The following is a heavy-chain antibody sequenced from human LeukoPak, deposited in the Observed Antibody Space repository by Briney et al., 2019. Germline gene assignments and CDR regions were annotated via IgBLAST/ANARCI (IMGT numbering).Heavy chain of an antibody. D-gene: IGHD3-3*01. CDR2: IYYSGST. CDR3: ASTLYYDFWSGYQNYYYYYMDV. CDR1: GGSISRYY. J-gene: IGHJ6*03. Sequence: SETLSLTCTVSGGSISRYYWSWIRQPPGKGLEWIGYIYYSGSTNYNPSLKSRVTIPVDTSKNQFSLTLSYVTAADTAVYYCASTLYYDFWSGYQNYYYYYMDVWGKGTTVTVSS. V-gene: IGHV4-59*01.